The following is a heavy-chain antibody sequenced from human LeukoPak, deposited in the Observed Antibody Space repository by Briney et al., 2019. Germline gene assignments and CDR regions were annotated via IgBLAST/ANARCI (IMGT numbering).Heavy chain of an antibody. CDR3: ARSQRYSSSWYFNHAEYFQH. CDR1: GGSFSGYY. Sequence: SETLSLTCAVYGGSFSGYYWSWIRQPPGKGLEWIGEINHSGSTNYNPSLKSRVTISVDTSKNQFSLKLSSVTAADTAVYYCARSQRYSSSWYFNHAEYFQHWGRGTLVTVSS. CDR2: INHSGST. V-gene: IGHV4-34*01. J-gene: IGHJ1*01. D-gene: IGHD6-13*01.